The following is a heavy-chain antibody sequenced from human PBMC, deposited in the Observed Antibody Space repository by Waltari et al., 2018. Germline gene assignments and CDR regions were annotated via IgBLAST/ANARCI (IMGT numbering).Heavy chain of an antibody. CDR3: ARSRGRGYSSSSTRYGGGHLEYFQH. V-gene: IGHV4-34*01. CDR1: GGPFSGYY. D-gene: IGHD6-6*01. J-gene: IGHJ1*01. Sequence: QVQLQQWGAGLLKPSETLSLTCAVYGGPFSGYYWSWFRQPPGKGREGIGEINHSGSTNYNPSLKSRVTISVDTSKNQFSLKLSSVTAADTAVYYCARSRGRGYSSSSTRYGGGHLEYFQHWGQGTLVTVSS. CDR2: INHSGST.